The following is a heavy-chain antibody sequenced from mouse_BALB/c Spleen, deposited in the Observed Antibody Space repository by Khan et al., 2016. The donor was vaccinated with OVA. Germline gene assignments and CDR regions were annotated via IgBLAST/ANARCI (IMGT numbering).Heavy chain of an antibody. CDR1: GYTFTSYW. CDR3: ARSCTSYFDV. CDR2: IDPADSET. J-gene: IGHJ2*01. D-gene: IGHD2-14*01. V-gene: IGHV1S126*01. Sequence: QVQLKQSGAELVRPGASVKLSCKASGYTFTSYWINWVRQRPGQGLEWIGLIDPADSETHYNQIFKDKATLTVAKSSSTAYMQLSSLTSEDSAVYYCARSCTSYFDVWGQGTTLTVSS.